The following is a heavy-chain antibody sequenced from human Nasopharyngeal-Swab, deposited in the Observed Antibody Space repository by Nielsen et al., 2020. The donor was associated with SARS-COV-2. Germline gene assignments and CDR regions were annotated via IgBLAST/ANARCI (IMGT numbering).Heavy chain of an antibody. J-gene: IGHJ4*02. CDR3: AKGLEMATADY. CDR2: ISYDGSNK. CDR1: GFTFSSYG. V-gene: IGHV3-30*18. D-gene: IGHD5-24*01. Sequence: GGSLRLSCAASGFTFSSYGMHWVRQAPGKGLEWVAVISYDGSNKYYADSVKGRFTISRDNSKNTLYLQMNSLRAEDTAVYYCAKGLEMATADYWGQGTLVPSPQ.